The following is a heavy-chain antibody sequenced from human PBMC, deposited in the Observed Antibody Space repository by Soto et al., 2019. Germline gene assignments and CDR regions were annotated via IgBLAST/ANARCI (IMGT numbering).Heavy chain of an antibody. CDR3: AREHHRYCEGWGVDY. Sequence: QVQLVESGGGVVQPGRSLRLSCAASGFTFSSYGMHWVRQAPGKGLEWVAVISYDGSNKYYADSVKGRFTISRDNSKNPLYLKMNGVRAEDTAVYYCAREHHRYCEGWGVDYWGRRTMVTVCS. CDR1: GFTFSSYG. CDR2: ISYDGSNK. V-gene: IGHV3-30*03. J-gene: IGHJ4*02. D-gene: IGHD2-15*01.